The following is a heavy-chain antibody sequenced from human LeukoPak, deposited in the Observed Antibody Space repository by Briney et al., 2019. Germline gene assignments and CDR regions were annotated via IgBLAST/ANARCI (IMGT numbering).Heavy chain of an antibody. J-gene: IGHJ4*02. CDR3: ARTVAGSGKAVDY. Sequence: SETLSLTCAVYGGSFSGYYWSWIRQPPGKGLEWIGEINHSGSTNYNPSLKNRVTISVDTSKNQFSLKLSSVTAADTAVYYCARTVAGSGKAVDYWGQGTLVTVSS. V-gene: IGHV4-34*01. CDR1: GGSFSGYY. CDR2: INHSGST. D-gene: IGHD3-10*01.